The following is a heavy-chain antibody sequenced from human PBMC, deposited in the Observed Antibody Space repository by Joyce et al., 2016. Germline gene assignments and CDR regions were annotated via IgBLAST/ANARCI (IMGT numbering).Heavy chain of an antibody. D-gene: IGHD2-2*01. Sequence: EVQLVESGGGLVQPGGSLRLSCAASGIIFSNKEMNWVRQAPGEGLEWFSSINSDNSRIHYADSGRGRFTISRDNARNSLYLEMDYLRVDDTAIYYCTTPSCANWGQGSLVTVSS. CDR2: INSDNSRI. J-gene: IGHJ4*02. CDR1: GIIFSNKE. V-gene: IGHV3-48*03. CDR3: TTPSCAN.